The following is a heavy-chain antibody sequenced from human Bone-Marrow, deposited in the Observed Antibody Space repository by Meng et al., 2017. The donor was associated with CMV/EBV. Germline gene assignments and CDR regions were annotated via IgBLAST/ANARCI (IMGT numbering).Heavy chain of an antibody. CDR2: IYYSGST. V-gene: IGHV4-39*01. Sequence: GSMRLSRTVAGGSMSSSSYYWGWIRQPPWKGLEWTGSIYYSGSTYYNPSLKSRVTISVDSSKTQFSLKLSSVTAADTALYYCARHQGSLHYYYYGMDVWGQGTTVTVSS. J-gene: IGHJ6*02. D-gene: IGHD1-26*01. CDR1: GGSMSSSSYY. CDR3: ARHQGSLHYYYYGMDV.